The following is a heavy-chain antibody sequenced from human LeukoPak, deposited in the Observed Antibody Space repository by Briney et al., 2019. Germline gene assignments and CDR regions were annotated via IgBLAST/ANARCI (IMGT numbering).Heavy chain of an antibody. V-gene: IGHV4-39*01. CDR3: ARHPSAGTYYYYYYMDV. CDR1: GGSISSSSYY. J-gene: IGHJ6*03. Sequence: KSSETLSLTCTVSGGSISSSSYYWGWIRQPRGKGLEWIGSIYYSGSTYYNPSLKSRVTISVDTSKNQFSLKLSSVTAADTAVYYCARHPSAGTYYYYYYMDVWGKGTTVTVSS. CDR2: IYYSGST. D-gene: IGHD6-13*01.